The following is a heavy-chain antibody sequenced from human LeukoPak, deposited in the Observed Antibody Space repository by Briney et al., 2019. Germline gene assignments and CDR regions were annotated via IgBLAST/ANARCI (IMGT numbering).Heavy chain of an antibody. J-gene: IGHJ4*02. D-gene: IGHD3-22*01. Sequence: SETLSLTCTVSGYSISSGSYWGWIRQPPGKGLEWIGTIYHSGSTYYNPSLKSRVTISVDTSKSQFSLKLTSVTAADTAVYYCARRRYTSGYLDYWGQGTLVTVSS. CDR3: ARRRYTSGYLDY. CDR2: IYHSGST. V-gene: IGHV4-38-2*02. CDR1: GYSISSGSY.